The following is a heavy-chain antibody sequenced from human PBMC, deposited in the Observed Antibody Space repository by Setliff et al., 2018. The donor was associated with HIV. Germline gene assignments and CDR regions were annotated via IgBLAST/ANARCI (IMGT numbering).Heavy chain of an antibody. CDR1: GFTFSSYW. J-gene: IGHJ4*02. CDR2: IKQDGSEK. CDR3: ARDSGTTVGATRPGY. V-gene: IGHV3-7*01. D-gene: IGHD1-26*01. Sequence: GGSLRLSCAASGFTFSSYWMSWVRQAPGKGLEWVGNIKQDGSEKSYVGSVKGRFTISRDNAKNSLYLQMNSLRAEDTAVYYCARDSGTTVGATRPGYWGQGTLVTVSS.